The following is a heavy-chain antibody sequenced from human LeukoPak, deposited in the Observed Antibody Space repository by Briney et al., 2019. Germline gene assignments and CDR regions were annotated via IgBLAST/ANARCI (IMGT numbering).Heavy chain of an antibody. CDR2: INHSGST. Sequence: SGTLSLTCAVYGGSFSGYYWSWIRQPPGKGLEWIGEINHSGSTNYNPSLKSRVTISVDTSKNQFSLKLSSVTAADTAVYYCARRDIVVVPAAPPYYYYYMDVWGKGTTVTVSS. J-gene: IGHJ6*03. D-gene: IGHD2-2*01. V-gene: IGHV4-34*01. CDR1: GGSFSGYY. CDR3: ARRDIVVVPAAPPYYYYYMDV.